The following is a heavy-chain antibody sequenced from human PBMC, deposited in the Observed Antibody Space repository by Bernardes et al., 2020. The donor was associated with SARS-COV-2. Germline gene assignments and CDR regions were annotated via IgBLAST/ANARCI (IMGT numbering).Heavy chain of an antibody. CDR3: ATPSPVTTGFDY. CDR1: GYNFTNYW. D-gene: IGHD4-17*01. V-gene: IGHV5-51*01. CDR2: IYPGDSDT. Sequence: GESLKISCKGSGYNFTNYWILWVRQMPGKGLEWMGIIYPGDSDTRYSPSFQGHVTFSVDKSISTAYLQWNGLKASDTAMYYCATPSPVTTGFDYWGQGTLVTVSS. J-gene: IGHJ4*02.